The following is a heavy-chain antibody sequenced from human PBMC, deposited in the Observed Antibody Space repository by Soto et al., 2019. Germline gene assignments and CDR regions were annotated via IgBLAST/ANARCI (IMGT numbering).Heavy chain of an antibody. CDR1: GFTFSSYG. V-gene: IGHV3-30*18. CDR3: AKELVAGRPNYFDY. CDR2: ISYDGSNK. Sequence: QVQLVESGGGVVQPGRSLRLSCAASGFTFSSYGMHWVRQAPGKGLEWVAVISYDGSNKYYADSVKGRFTISRDNSKNTLYLQMNSLRAEDTAVYYCAKELVAGRPNYFDYWGQGTLVTVSS. D-gene: IGHD6-19*01. J-gene: IGHJ4*02.